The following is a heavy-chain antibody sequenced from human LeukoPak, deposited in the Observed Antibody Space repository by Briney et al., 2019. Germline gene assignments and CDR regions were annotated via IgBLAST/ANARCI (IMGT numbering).Heavy chain of an antibody. V-gene: IGHV3-48*01. D-gene: IGHD2-15*01. CDR1: GFTFSSYA. CDR2: ISSSSSTI. J-gene: IGHJ4*02. CDR3: AREGPRLPPIRDFDY. Sequence: PGGSLRLSCAASGFTFSSYAMHWVRQAPGKGLEWVSYISSSSSTIYYADSVKGRFTISRDNAKNSLYLQMNSLRAEDTAVYYCAREGPRLPPIRDFDYWGQGTLVTVSS.